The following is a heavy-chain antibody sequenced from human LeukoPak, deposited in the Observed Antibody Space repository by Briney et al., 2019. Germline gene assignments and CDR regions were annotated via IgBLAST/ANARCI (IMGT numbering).Heavy chain of an antibody. D-gene: IGHD3-9*01. V-gene: IGHV3-21*01. CDR1: GFTFSSYR. CDR3: ARAGYFDWLLSRSDAFDI. J-gene: IGHJ3*02. CDR2: ISTSSGYI. Sequence: GGSLRLSCAASGFTFSSYRMKWVRQAPGKGLEWVSSISTSSGYIYYADSVKGRFTISRDNAKNTLYLQMNSLRAEDTAVYYCARAGYFDWLLSRSDAFDIWGQGTMVTVSS.